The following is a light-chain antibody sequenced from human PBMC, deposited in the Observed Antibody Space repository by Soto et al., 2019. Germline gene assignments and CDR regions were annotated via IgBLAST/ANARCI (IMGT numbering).Light chain of an antibody. V-gene: IGLV1-44*01. CDR3: AAWDASLTGVI. CDR1: SSNIGTYT. CDR2: SNN. J-gene: IGLJ2*01. Sequence: QSVLTQPPSASGTPGQRVTIAWAGSSSNIGTYTVNWYQQVPGTAPKLLIYSNNQRPSGVPDRFSGSKSGTSASLAISGLQSEDEADYYCAAWDASLTGVIFGGGTKLTVL.